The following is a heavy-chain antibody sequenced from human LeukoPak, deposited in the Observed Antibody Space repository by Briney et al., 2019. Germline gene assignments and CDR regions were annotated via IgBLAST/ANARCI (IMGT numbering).Heavy chain of an antibody. D-gene: IGHD6-13*01. J-gene: IGHJ4*02. Sequence: TGGSLRLSCAASGFTFSNYAMNWVRQAPGKGLEWVSGISGSGGSTYHADSVKGRFAISRDNSKNTLYVQMNSLRAEDTAVYYCAQDGTMAAAGTARFAHWGQGTLVTVSS. V-gene: IGHV3-23*01. CDR2: ISGSGGST. CDR1: GFTFSNYA. CDR3: AQDGTMAAAGTARFAH.